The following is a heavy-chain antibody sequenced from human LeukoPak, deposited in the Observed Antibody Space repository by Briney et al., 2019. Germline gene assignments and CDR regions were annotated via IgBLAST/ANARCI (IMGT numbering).Heavy chain of an antibody. CDR2: IWYDGSNK. V-gene: IGHV3-33*01. Sequence: GGSLRLSCAASGFTFSRHGMHWVRQAPGKGLEWVAVIWYDGSNKYYADSVKGRFTISRDSSKNTLYLQMNSLRAEDTAVYYCARDAYGDYYFDYWGQGTLVTVSS. CDR1: GFTFSRHG. D-gene: IGHD4-17*01. J-gene: IGHJ4*02. CDR3: ARDAYGDYYFDY.